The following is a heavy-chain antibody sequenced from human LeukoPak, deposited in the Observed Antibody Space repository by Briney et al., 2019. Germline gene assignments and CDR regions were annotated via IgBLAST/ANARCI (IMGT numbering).Heavy chain of an antibody. V-gene: IGHV1-2*02. CDR1: GYTFTGYY. J-gene: IGHJ5*02. CDR2: INPNSGGT. Sequence: GASVKVSCKASGYTFTGYYMHWVRQAPGQGLEWMGWINPNSGGTNYAQKFQGRVTMTRDTSISTAYMELSRLRSDDTAVYYCARAHDSSGYYIVDWFDPWGQGTLVTVSS. D-gene: IGHD3-22*01. CDR3: ARAHDSSGYYIVDWFDP.